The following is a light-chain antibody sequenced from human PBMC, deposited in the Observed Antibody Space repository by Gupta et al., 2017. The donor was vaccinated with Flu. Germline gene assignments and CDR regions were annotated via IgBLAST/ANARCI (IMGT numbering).Light chain of an antibody. J-gene: IGLJ2*01. CDR3: SSDTSSSNLVV. CDR2: EVS. V-gene: IGLV2-14*01. CDR1: SSDVGRYNY. Sequence: QSALTQPASVSGSPGQSITISCTGTSSDVGRYNYVSWYQQHPGKAPKLMMYEVSYRPSGVSNRFSGSKSGNTASLTITGLQAEDEADYYCSSDTSSSNLVVFGGGTKLTVL.